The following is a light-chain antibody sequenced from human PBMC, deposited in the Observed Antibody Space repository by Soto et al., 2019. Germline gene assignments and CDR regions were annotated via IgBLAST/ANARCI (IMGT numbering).Light chain of an antibody. CDR2: GAS. CDR1: QSVSSSY. Sequence: EIVMTQSPGTLSLSPGERATLSCRASQSVSSSYLAWYQQKPGQAPRLLMYGASSRGTGIPDRFSGSGSGTDFTLTISSLVPEDFAVYYCQQYGSSPLYTFGQGTKLEMK. CDR3: QQYGSSPLYT. V-gene: IGKV3-20*01. J-gene: IGKJ2*01.